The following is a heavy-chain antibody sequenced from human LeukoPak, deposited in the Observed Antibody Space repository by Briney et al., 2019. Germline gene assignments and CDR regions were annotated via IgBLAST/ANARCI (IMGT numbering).Heavy chain of an antibody. Sequence: ASVKVSCKATGYTFTSYGISWVRQAPGQGLEWMGWISAYNGNTNYAQKLQGRVTMTTDTSTSTAYMELRSLRSDDTAVYYCASYLPWGSGSSPLSYWGQGTLVTVSS. D-gene: IGHD1-26*01. CDR1: GYTFTSYG. J-gene: IGHJ4*02. CDR2: ISAYNGNT. CDR3: ASYLPWGSGSSPLSY. V-gene: IGHV1-18*01.